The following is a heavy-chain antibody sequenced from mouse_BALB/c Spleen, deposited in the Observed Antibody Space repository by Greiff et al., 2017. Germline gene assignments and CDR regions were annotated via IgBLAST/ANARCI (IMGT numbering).Heavy chain of an antibody. Sequence: EVKVVESGGGLVQPGGSRKLSCAASGFTFSSFGMHWVRQAPEKGLEWVAYISSGSSTIYYADTVKGRFSISRDNPKNTLFLQMTSLRSEDTAMYYCARQDGNYYYAMDYWGQGTSVTVSS. CDR1: GFTFSSFG. J-gene: IGHJ4*01. CDR3: ARQDGNYYYAMDY. V-gene: IGHV5-17*02. CDR2: ISSGSSTI. D-gene: IGHD2-1*01.